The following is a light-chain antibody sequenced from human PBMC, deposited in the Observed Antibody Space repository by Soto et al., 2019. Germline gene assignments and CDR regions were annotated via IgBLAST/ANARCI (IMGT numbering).Light chain of an antibody. J-gene: IGKJ5*01. CDR2: GAS. CDR1: QSVSSSY. V-gene: IGKV3-20*01. CDR3: QQYGSSLGGT. Sequence: EIVLTQSPGTLSLSPGERATLSCRASQSVSSSYLAWYQQKPGQAPRLLIYGASSRATGIPDRFSGSGSGTDFTLTIRRLEPEDFAVYYCQQYGSSLGGTFGQGTRLEIK.